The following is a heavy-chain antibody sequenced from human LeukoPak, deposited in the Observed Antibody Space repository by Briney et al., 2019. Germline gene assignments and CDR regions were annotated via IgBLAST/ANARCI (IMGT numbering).Heavy chain of an antibody. V-gene: IGHV1-18*01. D-gene: IGHD6-13*01. Sequence: ASVKVSCKASGYTFTSYIISWVRQAPGQGLEWMGWISAYNGNTNYAQRLQGRVTMTTDTSTNTAYLELRSLRSDDTAVYYCASSGLAATLYYFDSWGQGTLVTVSS. J-gene: IGHJ4*02. CDR2: ISAYNGNT. CDR1: GYTFTSYI. CDR3: ASSGLAATLYYFDS.